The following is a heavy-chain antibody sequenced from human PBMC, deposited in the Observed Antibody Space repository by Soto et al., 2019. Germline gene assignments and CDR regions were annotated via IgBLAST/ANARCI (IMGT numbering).Heavy chain of an antibody. CDR3: VKGGVLDE. D-gene: IGHD3-16*01. Sequence: EVQLLESGGGLVQPGGSLRLSCAASGFPFSTYDMSWVRQAPGKGLEWVSVISGSDQSTYYADSLNGRFTISRDNSKNTLYLQKDSLRGGDPALYYWVKGGVLDEWGQGTLVTVSS. CDR1: GFPFSTYD. V-gene: IGHV3-23*01. CDR2: ISGSDQST. J-gene: IGHJ4*02.